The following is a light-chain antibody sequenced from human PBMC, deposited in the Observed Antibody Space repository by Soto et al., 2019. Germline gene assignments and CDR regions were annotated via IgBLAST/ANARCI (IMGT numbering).Light chain of an antibody. CDR2: KIS. V-gene: IGKV2-24*01. CDR1: QSLVHADGSTY. Sequence: DIVMTQSPLSSPVTLGQPASISCRSSQSLVHADGSTYLSWLQQRPGQPPRLLLYKISNRLSGVPGRFSGSGAGTYFTLKISRVEAEDVGVYYCMQATQFPRTFGQGTKVEIK. CDR3: MQATQFPRT. J-gene: IGKJ1*01.